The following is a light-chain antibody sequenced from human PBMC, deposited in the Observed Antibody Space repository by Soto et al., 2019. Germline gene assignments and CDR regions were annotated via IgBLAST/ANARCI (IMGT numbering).Light chain of an antibody. J-gene: IGLJ2*01. CDR1: SSDVGNYNY. V-gene: IGLV2-8*01. CDR2: EVT. CDR3: SSYTGSNNFV. Sequence: QSALTQPASVSGSPGQSITISCTGTSSDVGNYNYVSWYQETPGKAPRLIIYEVTKRPSGVPDRFSGSKSGYTASLIVSGLQAEDEADYYCSSYTGSNNFVFGGGTKLTVL.